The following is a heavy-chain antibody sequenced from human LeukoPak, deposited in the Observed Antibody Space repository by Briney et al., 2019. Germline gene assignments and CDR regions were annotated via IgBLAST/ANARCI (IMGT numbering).Heavy chain of an antibody. D-gene: IGHD4-11*01. CDR1: VDSVSRNDSH. J-gene: IGHJ4*02. Sequence: AETLSLTCTVSVDSVSRNDSHWGWGRQPPGKGLWRVGNIYYNGHTYYTPSLQSQVTQLVDTSKDQFSLEMHPVTAADTAVYFCAKVDPTTQRANWGRRILVTVSS. V-gene: IGHV4-39*07. CDR2: IYYNGHT. CDR3: AKVDPTTQRAN.